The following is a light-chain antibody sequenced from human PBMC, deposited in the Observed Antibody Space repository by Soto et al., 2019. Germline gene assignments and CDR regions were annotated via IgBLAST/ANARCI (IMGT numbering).Light chain of an antibody. CDR2: EGS. CDR3: CSYAGSSTFFYV. V-gene: IGLV2-23*03. J-gene: IGLJ1*01. Sequence: QSALTQPPSASGSPGQSVTISCTGTSSDVGGYNYVPWYQQHPGKAPKLMIYEGSKRPSGVSNRSSGSKSGNTASLTISGLQAEDEADYYCCSYAGSSTFFYVLGTGTKVTVL. CDR1: SSDVGGYNY.